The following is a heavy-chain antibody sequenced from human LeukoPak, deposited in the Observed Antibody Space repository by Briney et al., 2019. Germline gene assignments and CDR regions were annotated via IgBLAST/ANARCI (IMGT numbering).Heavy chain of an antibody. CDR2: IIPIFGTA. CDR1: GGTFSSYA. V-gene: IGHV1-69*05. J-gene: IGHJ4*02. CDR3: ARDVQLADY. D-gene: IGHD6-6*01. Sequence: SVKVSCKASGGTFSSYAISWVRQAPGQGLEWMGGIIPIFGTANYAQKLQGRVTMTTDTSTSTAYMELRSLRSDDTAVYYCARDVQLADYWGQGTLVTVSS.